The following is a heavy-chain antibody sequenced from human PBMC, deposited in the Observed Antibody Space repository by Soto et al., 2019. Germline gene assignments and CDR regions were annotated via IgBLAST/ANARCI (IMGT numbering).Heavy chain of an antibody. Sequence: ASVKVSCKASGYTFTDYYMHWVRQAPGQGLEWMGWINPNSGGTNYAQKFQGRVTMTRDTSISTAYMELSRLRSDDTAVYYCARKLELRGSYYYYYDMDVWGQGTTVTVSS. J-gene: IGHJ6*02. V-gene: IGHV1-2*02. D-gene: IGHD1-7*01. CDR1: GYTFTDYY. CDR2: INPNSGGT. CDR3: ARKLELRGSYYYYYDMDV.